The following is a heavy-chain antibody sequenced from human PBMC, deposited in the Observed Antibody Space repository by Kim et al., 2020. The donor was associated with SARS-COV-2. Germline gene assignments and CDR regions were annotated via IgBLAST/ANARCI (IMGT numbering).Heavy chain of an antibody. V-gene: IGHV3-9*01. CDR2: ISWNSGSI. J-gene: IGHJ4*02. CDR3: AKDRGPLGSGSYYKDY. Sequence: GGSLRLSCAASGFTFDDYAMHWVRQAPGKGLEWVSGISWNSGSIGYADSVKGRFTISRDNAKNSLYLQMNSLRAEDTALYYCAKDRGPLGSGSYYKDYWGQGTLVTVSS. CDR1: GFTFDDYA. D-gene: IGHD3-10*01.